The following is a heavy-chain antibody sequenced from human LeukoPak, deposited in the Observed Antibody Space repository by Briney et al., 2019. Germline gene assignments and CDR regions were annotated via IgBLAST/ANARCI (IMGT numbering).Heavy chain of an antibody. V-gene: IGHV3-23*01. CDR1: GFTFNNYA. CDR3: ARDYADYVGYFFLDY. Sequence: PGGSLRLSCAASGFTFNNYAMNWVRQAPGKGLEWVSSISGGGETTYYADSAKGRFTISRDNSQNTLHLQMNSLRAEDTAVYYCARDYADYVGYFFLDYWGQGTLVTVSS. CDR2: ISGGGETT. J-gene: IGHJ4*02. D-gene: IGHD4-17*01.